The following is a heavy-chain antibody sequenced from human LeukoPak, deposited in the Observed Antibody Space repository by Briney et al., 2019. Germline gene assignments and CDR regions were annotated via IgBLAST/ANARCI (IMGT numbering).Heavy chain of an antibody. CDR2: ISAYNGNT. J-gene: IGHJ3*02. D-gene: IGHD3-22*01. CDR1: GYTFTSYG. CDR3: AIRGLHYYDSSGENDAFDI. V-gene: IGHV1-18*01. Sequence: ASVKVSCKASGYTFTSYGISWVRQAPGQGLEWMGWISAYNGNTNYAQKLQGRVTMTTDTSTSTAYMELRSLRSEDTAVYYCAIRGLHYYDSSGENDAFDIWGQGTMVTVSS.